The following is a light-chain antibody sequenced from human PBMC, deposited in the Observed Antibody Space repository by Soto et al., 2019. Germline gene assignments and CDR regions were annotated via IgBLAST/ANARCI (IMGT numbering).Light chain of an antibody. CDR1: QSVRTN. V-gene: IGKV3D-15*01. CDR2: YAS. Sequence: EVMMTQFPDTVSVTPGETVTLSCGASQSVRTNLAWYQQRPGQAPRLVIHYASTRASDIPARFSGSGSGTNFTLAISSLQSEDFAVYYCRQYAYWPETFGQGTKVEIK. J-gene: IGKJ1*01. CDR3: RQYAYWPET.